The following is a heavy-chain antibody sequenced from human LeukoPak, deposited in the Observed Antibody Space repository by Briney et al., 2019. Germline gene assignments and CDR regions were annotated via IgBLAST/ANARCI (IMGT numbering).Heavy chain of an antibody. Sequence: PSETLSLTCAVYGGSFSGYYWSWIRQPPGKGLEWIGYIYYSGSTNYNPSLKSRVTISVDTSKNQFSLKLSSVTAADTAVYYCARTHCSGGSRYSFDYWGQGTLVTVSS. J-gene: IGHJ4*02. D-gene: IGHD2-15*01. CDR1: GGSFSGYY. CDR2: IYYSGST. CDR3: ARTHCSGGSRYSFDY. V-gene: IGHV4-59*01.